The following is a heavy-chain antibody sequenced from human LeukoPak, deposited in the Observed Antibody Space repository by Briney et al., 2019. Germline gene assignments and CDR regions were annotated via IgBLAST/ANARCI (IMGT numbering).Heavy chain of an antibody. D-gene: IGHD4-17*01. CDR1: GYTFTGYY. CDR3: ARSYGDYGNHYYMDV. J-gene: IGHJ6*03. CDR2: INPNSGGT. V-gene: IGHV1-2*06. Sequence: GASVKVSCKASGYTFTGYYMHWVRQAPGQGLEWMGRINPNSGGTNYAQKFQGRVTMTRDTSISTAYMELSRLSSDDTAVYYCARSYGDYGNHYYMDVWGKGTTVTVSS.